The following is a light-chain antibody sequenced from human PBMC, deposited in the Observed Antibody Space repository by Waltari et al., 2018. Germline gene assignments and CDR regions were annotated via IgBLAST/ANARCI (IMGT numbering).Light chain of an antibody. J-gene: IGLJ1*01. CDR2: DVN. Sequence: QSAPTQPASVSGSPGQSITISCTGTSRDVGGYNYLSWYQQHPGKVPKVLIFDVNYRPSGVTILFSGSKSGNTASLTISGLQAEDEADYYCAAYTSSHGLVFGSGTKVTVL. CDR3: AAYTSSHGLV. V-gene: IGLV2-14*01. CDR1: SRDVGGYNY.